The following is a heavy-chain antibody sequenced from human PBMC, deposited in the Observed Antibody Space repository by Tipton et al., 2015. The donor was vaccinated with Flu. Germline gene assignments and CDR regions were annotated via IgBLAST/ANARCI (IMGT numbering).Heavy chain of an antibody. CDR2: IYYSGSI. D-gene: IGHD1-26*01. J-gene: IGHJ2*01. CDR1: GGSISSHY. V-gene: IGHV4-59*11. CDR3: ARSGSYHHYYFDL. Sequence: TLSLTCTVSGGSISSHYWSWIRQPPGKGLEWIGYIYYSGSISYNPSLKSRVTISVDTSKNQFSLKLSSVTAADAAIYYCARSGSYHHYYFDLWGRGTLVSVSS.